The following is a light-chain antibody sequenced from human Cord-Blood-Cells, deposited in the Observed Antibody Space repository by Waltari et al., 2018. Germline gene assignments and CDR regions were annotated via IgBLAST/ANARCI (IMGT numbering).Light chain of an antibody. CDR2: WAS. CDR3: QQYYSTPLT. J-gene: IGKJ4*01. CDR1: QSVLYSSNNKNY. V-gene: IGKV4-1*01. Sequence: DIVMTQSPDSLAVSLGERATINCKSSQSVLYSSNNKNYLAWYKNKPGQPPKLLIYWASARESGVPDRFSGSGSGTDFTLTISSLQAEDVAVYYCQQYYSTPLTFGGGTKVEIK.